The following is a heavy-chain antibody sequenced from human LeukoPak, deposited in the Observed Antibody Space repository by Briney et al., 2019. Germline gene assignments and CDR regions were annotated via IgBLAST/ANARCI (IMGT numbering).Heavy chain of an antibody. CDR2: IYYSGST. V-gene: IGHV4-31*03. CDR1: GGSISSGGYY. D-gene: IGHD6-13*01. J-gene: IGHJ4*02. CDR3: ARGAEGSSWYYGRYFDY. Sequence: PSETLSLTCTVSGGSISSGGYYWSWIRQHPGKGLEWIGYIYYSGSTYYNPSLKSRVTISVDTSKNQFSLKLSSVTAADTAVYYCARGAEGSSWYYGRYFDYWGQGTLVTVSS.